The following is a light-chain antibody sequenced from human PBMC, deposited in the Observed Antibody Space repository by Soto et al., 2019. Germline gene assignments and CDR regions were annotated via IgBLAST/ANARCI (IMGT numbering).Light chain of an antibody. J-gene: IGKJ3*01. Sequence: DIPMTQSPSSLSASVGDRVTITCRASQSIGFFLNWYHQKPGKAPKLLIYAASSLQSGVPSRFSGSGSGTDFTLTITSLQPEDFGTYYWQQSYGNPGFAPGTKVDIK. CDR3: QQSYGNPG. V-gene: IGKV1-39*01. CDR1: QSIGFF. CDR2: AAS.